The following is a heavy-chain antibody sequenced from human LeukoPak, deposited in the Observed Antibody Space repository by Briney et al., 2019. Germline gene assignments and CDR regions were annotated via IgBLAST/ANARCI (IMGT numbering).Heavy chain of an antibody. V-gene: IGHV3-23*01. CDR1: GSPVGSNN. J-gene: IGHJ3*02. D-gene: IGHD2-2*01. CDR2: IGGSGERT. CDR3: VKDRTIVVVPTSIDSFDT. Sequence: GGSLGSSCPPSGSPVGSNNISGVRQPPGRGREWVSRIGGSGERTDYGDSVKGRFTISRDKSKNTVYLQMDSLRGEDTARYYCVKDRTIVVVPTSIDSFDTWGQGAMVIVSS.